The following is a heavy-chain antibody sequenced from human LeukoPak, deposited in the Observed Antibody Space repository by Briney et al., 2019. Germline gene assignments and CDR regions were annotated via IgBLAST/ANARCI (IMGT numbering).Heavy chain of an antibody. CDR1: GGTFSSYA. D-gene: IGHD5-18*01. CDR2: IIPILGIA. CDR3: ASVLVAYSNFDY. J-gene: IGHJ4*02. Sequence: GASVKVSCKASGGTFSSYAISWVRQAPGQGLEWMGRIIPILGIANYAQKFQGRVTITADKSTSTAYMELSSLRSEDTAVYYCASVLVAYSNFDYWGQGTLVTVSS. V-gene: IGHV1-69*04.